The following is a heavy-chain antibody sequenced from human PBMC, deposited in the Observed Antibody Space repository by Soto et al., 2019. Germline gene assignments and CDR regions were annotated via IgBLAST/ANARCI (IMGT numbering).Heavy chain of an antibody. J-gene: IGHJ4*02. Sequence: PSETLSLTCAVYGGSFSGYYWSWIRQPPGKGLEWIGEINHSGSTNYNPSLKSRVTISVDTSKNQFSLKLSSVTAADTAVYYCAWSLYDSSGYYGYYFDYWGQGTLVIVSS. D-gene: IGHD3-22*01. CDR2: INHSGST. CDR3: AWSLYDSSGYYGYYFDY. V-gene: IGHV4-34*01. CDR1: GGSFSGYY.